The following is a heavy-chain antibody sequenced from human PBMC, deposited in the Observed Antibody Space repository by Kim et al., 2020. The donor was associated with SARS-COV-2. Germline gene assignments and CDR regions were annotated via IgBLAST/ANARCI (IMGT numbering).Heavy chain of an antibody. D-gene: IGHD2-8*02. V-gene: IGHV5-51*01. J-gene: IGHJ6*02. CDR3: ARRLYTGDGAVPNYYYYGMDV. Sequence: GESLKISCKGSGYSFTSYWIGWVRQMPGKGLEWMGIIYPGDSDTRYSPSFQGQVTISADKSISTAYLQWSSLKASDTAMYYCARRLYTGDGAVPNYYYYGMDVWGQGTTVTVSS. CDR2: IYPGDSDT. CDR1: GYSFTSYW.